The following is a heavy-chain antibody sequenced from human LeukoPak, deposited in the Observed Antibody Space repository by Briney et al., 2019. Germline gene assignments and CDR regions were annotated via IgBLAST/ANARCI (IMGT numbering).Heavy chain of an antibody. CDR3: ARDVSSDY. CDR2: IKTDGSTT. CDR1: GFIFSKYW. V-gene: IGHV3-74*01. J-gene: IGHJ4*01. Sequence: GGSLRLSCAASGFIFSKYWMNWVRQAPGKGLVWVSRIKTDGSTTNYADSVKGRFTISRDNAKNTLYLQMNSLRAEDTAVYYCARDVSSDYWGHGTLVTVSS. D-gene: IGHD2-2*01.